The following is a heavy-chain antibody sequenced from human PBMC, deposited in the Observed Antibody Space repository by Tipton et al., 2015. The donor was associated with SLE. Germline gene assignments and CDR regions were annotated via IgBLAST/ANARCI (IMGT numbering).Heavy chain of an antibody. D-gene: IGHD1-1*01. CDR3: AREELDLGAFDI. J-gene: IGHJ3*02. Sequence: TLSLTCAVYGGSFSGYYWSWIRQPPGKGLEWIGEINHSGSTNYNPSLKSRVTISVDTSKNQFSLKLSSVTAADTAVYYCAREELDLGAFDIWGQGTMVTVSS. CDR2: INHSGST. CDR1: GGSFSGYY. V-gene: IGHV4-34*01.